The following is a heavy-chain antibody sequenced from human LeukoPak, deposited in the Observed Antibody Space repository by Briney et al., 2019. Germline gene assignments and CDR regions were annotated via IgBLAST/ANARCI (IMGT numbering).Heavy chain of an antibody. D-gene: IGHD1-26*01. CDR3: VRDRSGQMEAFDI. CDR2: ISRSLGYI. V-gene: IGHV3-21*01. CDR1: GFTFSDYR. J-gene: IGHJ3*02. Sequence: GGSLRLSCAASGFTFSDYRMNWVRQAPGKGLEWVSYISRSLGYIYCADSVKGRFTVSRDNAKNSLYLQMNSLRVEDTAVYYCVRDRSGQMEAFDIWGQGTMVTVSS.